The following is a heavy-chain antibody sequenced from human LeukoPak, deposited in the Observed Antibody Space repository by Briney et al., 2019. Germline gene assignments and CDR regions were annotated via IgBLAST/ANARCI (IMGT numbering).Heavy chain of an antibody. J-gene: IGHJ3*02. D-gene: IGHD6-13*01. CDR3: AKEVIAAHRGAFDI. V-gene: IGHV3-30*02. CDR1: GFTFSSYG. CDR2: IRYDGSNK. Sequence: PGGSLRLSCAASGFTFSSYGMHWVRQAPGKGLEWVAFIRYDGSNKYYADSVKGRFTISRDDSKNTLYLQMNSLRAEDTAVYYCAKEVIAAHRGAFDIWGQGTMVTVSS.